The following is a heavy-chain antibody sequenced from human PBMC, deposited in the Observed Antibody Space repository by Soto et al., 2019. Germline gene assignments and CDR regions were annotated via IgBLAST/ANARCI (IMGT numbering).Heavy chain of an antibody. D-gene: IGHD4-4*01. J-gene: IGHJ4*02. Sequence: GASVKVSCKASGYTFTSYGISWVRQAPGQGLEWMGWISAYNGNTNYAQKLQGRVTMTTDTSTSTAYMELRSLRSDDTAVYYCARDRSNSASLVPFDYWGQGTLVTVSS. CDR2: ISAYNGNT. V-gene: IGHV1-18*01. CDR1: GYTFTSYG. CDR3: ARDRSNSASLVPFDY.